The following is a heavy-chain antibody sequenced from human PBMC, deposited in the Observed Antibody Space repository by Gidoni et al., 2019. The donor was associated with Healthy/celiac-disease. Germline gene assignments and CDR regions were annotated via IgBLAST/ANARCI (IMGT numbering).Heavy chain of an antibody. Sequence: EVQLVESGGGLVKPGGSLRLSCAASGFTFSSYSMNWVRQAPGKGLEWVSSISSSSSYIYYADSVKGRFTISRDNAKNSLYLQMNSLRAEDTAVYYCARDSSSWPHDAFDIWGQGTMVTVSS. CDR2: ISSSSSYI. CDR1: GFTFSSYS. V-gene: IGHV3-21*01. D-gene: IGHD6-13*01. J-gene: IGHJ3*02. CDR3: ARDSSSWPHDAFDI.